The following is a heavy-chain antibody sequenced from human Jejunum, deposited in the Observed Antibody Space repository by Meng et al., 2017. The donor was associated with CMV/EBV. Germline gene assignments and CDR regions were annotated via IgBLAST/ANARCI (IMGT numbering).Heavy chain of an antibody. J-gene: IGHJ4*02. CDR1: GFTFNNAW. D-gene: IGHD4-11*01. V-gene: IGHV3-15*01. CDR3: ATPGDSNYVV. Sequence: CTASGFTFNNAWLSWVRQAPGKGPEWVGRIKSKSHGEVTDYAASVKDRFTISRDDSKMTLFLQMNSLKTEDTAVYYCATPGDSNYVVWGQGSQVTVSS. CDR2: IKSKSHGEVT.